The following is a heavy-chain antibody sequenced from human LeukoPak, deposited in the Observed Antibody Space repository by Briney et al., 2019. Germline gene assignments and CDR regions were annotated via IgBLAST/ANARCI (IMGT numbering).Heavy chain of an antibody. V-gene: IGHV4-34*01. CDR1: GGSFSGYY. CDR2: INHSGST. J-gene: IGHJ4*02. D-gene: IGHD3-10*01. Sequence: PSETLSLTCAVYGGSFSGYYWRWIRQPPGKGLEWIGEINHSGSTNYNPSLKSRVTISVDTSKNQFSLKLSSVTAADTAVYYCARSLWFGEYYFDYWGQGTLVTVSS. CDR3: ARSLWFGEYYFDY.